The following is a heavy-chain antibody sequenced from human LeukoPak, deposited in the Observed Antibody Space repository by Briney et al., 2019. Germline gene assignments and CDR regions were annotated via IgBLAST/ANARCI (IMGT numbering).Heavy chain of an antibody. CDR2: IIPILGIA. CDR3: ARSYYDSSGLDY. D-gene: IGHD3-22*01. Sequence: SVRVSCKASGGTFSSYAISWVRQAPGQGLEWMGRIIPILGIANYAQKFQGRVTITADKSTSTAYMELSSLRSEDTAVYYCARSYYDSSGLDYWGQGTLVTVSS. CDR1: GGTFSSYA. J-gene: IGHJ4*02. V-gene: IGHV1-69*04.